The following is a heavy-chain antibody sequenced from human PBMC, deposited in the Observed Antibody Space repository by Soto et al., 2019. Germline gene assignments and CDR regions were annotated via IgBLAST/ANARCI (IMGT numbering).Heavy chain of an antibody. CDR1: GYSFTSYW. V-gene: IGHV5-10-1*01. D-gene: IGHD2-15*01. CDR3: ATRRVDYYYYGMDV. Sequence: GESLKISCKGSGYSFTSYWIGWVRQMPGKGLEWMGRIDPSDSYTNYSPSFQGHVTISADKSISTAYLQWSSLKASDTAMYYCATRRVDYYYYGMDVWGQGTTVTVSS. CDR2: IDPSDSYT. J-gene: IGHJ6*02.